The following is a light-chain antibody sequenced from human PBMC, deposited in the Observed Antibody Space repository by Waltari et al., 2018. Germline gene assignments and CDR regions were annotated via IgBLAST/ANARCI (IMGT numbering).Light chain of an antibody. CDR1: SLRSRY. CDR2: DKE. Sequence: SSELTKDPAVSVALGQTVRITCQGDSLRSRYASWHQQKPGQAPILVIYDKENRPSGIPDRFSGSSSGNTASLTITGAQAGDEAVYYCNSRDTSGDHVLFGGGTKLTVL. J-gene: IGLJ3*02. CDR3: NSRDTSGDHVL. V-gene: IGLV3-19*01.